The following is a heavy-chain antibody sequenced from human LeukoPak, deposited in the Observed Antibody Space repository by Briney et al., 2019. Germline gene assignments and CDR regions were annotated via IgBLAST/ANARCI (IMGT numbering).Heavy chain of an antibody. V-gene: IGHV4-59*01. CDR3: ARDRLGYCSGGSCFDDAFDI. Sequence: SETLSLTCTVSGGSISSYYWSWIRQPPGKGLEWIGYIYYSGSTNYNPSLKSRVTISVDKSKNQFSLKLSSVTAADTAVYYCARDRLGYCSGGSCFDDAFDIWGQGTMVTVSS. J-gene: IGHJ3*02. CDR2: IYYSGST. CDR1: GGSISSYY. D-gene: IGHD2-15*01.